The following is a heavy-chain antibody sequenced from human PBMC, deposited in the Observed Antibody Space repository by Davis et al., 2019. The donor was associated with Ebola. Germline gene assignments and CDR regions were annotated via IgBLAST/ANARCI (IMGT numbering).Heavy chain of an antibody. J-gene: IGHJ6*02. D-gene: IGHD3-22*01. CDR3: ARGGYYYDSSGDYYAMDV. CDR2: INEDGSSR. V-gene: IGHV3-7*03. Sequence: PGGTLTLSCSGSGLTSSSYWMMWVRLAPGKGYDWVANINEDGSSRYYVDSVKGRFTISRDNAKHSLYLQMNSLRAEDTAVYYCARGGYYYDSSGDYYAMDVWGQGTTVAVSS. CDR1: GLTSSSYW.